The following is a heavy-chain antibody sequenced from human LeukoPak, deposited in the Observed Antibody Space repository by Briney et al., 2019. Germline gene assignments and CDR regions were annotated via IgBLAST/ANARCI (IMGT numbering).Heavy chain of an antibody. J-gene: IGHJ4*02. D-gene: IGHD3-3*01. CDR3: ARGVLRFLEWLPPPYFDY. V-gene: IGHV6-1*01. CDR1: GDSVSSNSAA. CDR2: TYYRSKWYN. Sequence: SQTLSLTCAISGDSVSSNSAAWNWIRQSPSRGLEWLGRTYYRSKWYNDYAVSVKSRITINPDTSKNQFSLKLSSVTAADTAVYYCARGVLRFLEWLPPPYFDYWGQGTLVTVSS.